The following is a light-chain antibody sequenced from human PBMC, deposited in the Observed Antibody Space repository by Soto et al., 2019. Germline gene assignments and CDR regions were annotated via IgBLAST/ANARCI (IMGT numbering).Light chain of an antibody. CDR2: GAS. J-gene: IGKJ2*01. CDR1: QSVNSNY. V-gene: IGKV3-20*01. Sequence: EVVLTQSPGTLSLSPGERATLSCRASQSVNSNYLAWFQQKPGQAPRLLIFGASSRATGIPDRFSGSGSGTDFTLSISRLEPEDFAVYCCQQYGSVPFTFGQGTKLEI. CDR3: QQYGSVPFT.